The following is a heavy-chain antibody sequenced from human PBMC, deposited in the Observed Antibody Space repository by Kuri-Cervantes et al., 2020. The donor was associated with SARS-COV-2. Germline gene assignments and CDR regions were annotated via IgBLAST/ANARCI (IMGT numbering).Heavy chain of an antibody. Sequence: GGSLRLSCAASGFTFSSYGMHWVRQAPGKGREWVAVIWYDGSNKYYADSVKGRFTISRDNSKNTLYLQMNSLRAEDTAVYYCAREGTGMVGLDLWGQGTQVTVSS. CDR3: AREGTGMVGLDL. CDR1: GFTFSSYG. D-gene: IGHD5-18*01. CDR2: IWYDGSNK. J-gene: IGHJ5*02. V-gene: IGHV3-33*01.